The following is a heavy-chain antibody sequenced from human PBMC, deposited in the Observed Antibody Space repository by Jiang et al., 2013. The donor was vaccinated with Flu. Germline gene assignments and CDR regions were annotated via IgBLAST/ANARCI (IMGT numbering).Heavy chain of an antibody. J-gene: IGHJ4*02. D-gene: IGHD6-6*01. CDR1: GYTFSTYV. CDR2: INAYNGNT. Sequence: KVSCKASGYTFSTYVINWVRQAPGQGLEWMGWINAYNGNTNFAQRLQGRVTMTTDTSTNTAYMELRSLTSDDTAVYYCARDRVSYSTSSSHAYWGQGTPVTVSS. V-gene: IGHV1-18*01. CDR3: ARDRVSYSTSSSHAY.